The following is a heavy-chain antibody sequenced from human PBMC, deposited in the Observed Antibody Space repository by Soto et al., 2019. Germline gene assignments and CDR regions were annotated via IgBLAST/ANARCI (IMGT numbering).Heavy chain of an antibody. CDR1: GFTFSNAW. J-gene: IGHJ6*02. Sequence: GGSLRLSCAASGFTFSNAWMNWVRQAPGKGLEWVGRIKSKTDGGTTDYAAPVKGRFTISRDDSKNTLYLQMNSLKTEDTAVYYCTTFFPAALKNDYYYYGMDVWGQGTTVTVSS. CDR2: IKSKTDGGTT. CDR3: TTFFPAALKNDYYYYGMDV. V-gene: IGHV3-15*07. D-gene: IGHD2-2*01.